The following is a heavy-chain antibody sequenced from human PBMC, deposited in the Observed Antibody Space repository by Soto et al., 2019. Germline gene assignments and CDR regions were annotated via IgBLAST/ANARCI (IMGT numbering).Heavy chain of an antibody. CDR2: IYYSGST. J-gene: IGHJ3*02. CDR3: ARDSPSGEYSGYDLSTDAFDI. CDR1: GGSISSYY. D-gene: IGHD5-12*01. V-gene: IGHV4-59*01. Sequence: SETLSLTCTVSGGSISSYYWSWIRQPPGKGLEWIGYIYYSGSTNYNPSLKSRVTISVDTSKNQFSLKLSSVTAADTAVYYCARDSPSGEYSGYDLSTDAFDIWGQGTMVTVSS.